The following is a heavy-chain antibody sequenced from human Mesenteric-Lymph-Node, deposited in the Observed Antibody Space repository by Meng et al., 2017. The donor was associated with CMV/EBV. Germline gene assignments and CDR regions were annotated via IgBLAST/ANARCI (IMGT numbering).Heavy chain of an antibody. J-gene: IGHJ4*02. CDR1: GGSFSGYY. V-gene: IGHV4-34*01. Sequence: QVQLQQWGAGLLKPSETLSLTCAVYGGSFSGYYWSWIRQPPGKGLEWIGEINHSGVPNYNPSLKGRVTISLDRSKNQFSLKLSSVTAEDTAVHYCARGSDIPVNNYWGQGTLVTVSS. CDR2: INHSGVP. D-gene: IGHD2-15*01. CDR3: ARGSDIPVNNY.